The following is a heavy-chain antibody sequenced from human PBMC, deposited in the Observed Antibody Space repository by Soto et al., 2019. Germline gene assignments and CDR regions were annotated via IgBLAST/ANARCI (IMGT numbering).Heavy chain of an antibody. CDR1: GYIFTRNG. Sequence: QVQLEQSGVEVKKPGASVKVACKTSGYIFTRNGFSWMRQAPGQGLEWMGWISAYNGDTKYAQNFQGRVTMTTDTSTRTAYMELRTRRIDDTAVYYCASDYGDENSWGQGTLVTVSS. CDR3: ASDYGDENS. CDR2: ISAYNGDT. J-gene: IGHJ4*02. D-gene: IGHD4-17*01. V-gene: IGHV1-18*01.